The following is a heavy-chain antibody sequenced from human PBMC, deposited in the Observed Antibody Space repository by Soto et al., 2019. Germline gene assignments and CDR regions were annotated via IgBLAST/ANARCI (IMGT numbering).Heavy chain of an antibody. CDR3: ARDRGGYRTTVTY. J-gene: IGHJ4*02. CDR2: IWYDGSNK. CDR1: GFTFSSYG. V-gene: IGHV3-33*01. Sequence: QVQLVESGGGVVQPGRSLRLSCAASGFTFSSYGMHWVRQAPGKGLEWVAVIWYDGSNKYYADSVKGRLTISRDNSKNTLYLQMNSLRAEDTAVYYCARDRGGYRTTVTYWGQGTLVTVSS. D-gene: IGHD4-17*01.